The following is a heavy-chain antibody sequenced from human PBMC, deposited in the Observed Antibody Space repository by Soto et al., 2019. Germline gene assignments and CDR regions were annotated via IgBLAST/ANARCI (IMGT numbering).Heavy chain of an antibody. CDR2: INHSGST. J-gene: IGHJ4*02. CDR3: ARDKITGLFDY. CDR1: GWSFSGYY. Sequence: PSETLSLTCAVYGWSFSGYYWTWIRQPPGTGLEWIGEINHSGSTNYNPSLKSRVTISVDTSKNQFSLKLTPVTAADTAVYYCARDKITGLFDYWGQGTLVTVSS. D-gene: IGHD2-8*02. V-gene: IGHV4-34*01.